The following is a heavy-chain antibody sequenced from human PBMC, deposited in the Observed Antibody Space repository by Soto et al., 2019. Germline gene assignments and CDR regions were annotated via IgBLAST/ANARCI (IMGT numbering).Heavy chain of an antibody. CDR2: INPSGGST. CDR3: ARDRGGYSSSWTRLDY. D-gene: IGHD6-13*01. Sequence: ASVHVSCKXSGYTFTSYYMHWVRQAPGQGLEWMGIINPSGGSTSYAQKFQGRVTMTRDTSTSTVYMELSSLRSEDTAVYYCARDRGGYSSSWTRLDYWGQGTLVTVSS. CDR1: GYTFTSYY. V-gene: IGHV1-46*01. J-gene: IGHJ4*02.